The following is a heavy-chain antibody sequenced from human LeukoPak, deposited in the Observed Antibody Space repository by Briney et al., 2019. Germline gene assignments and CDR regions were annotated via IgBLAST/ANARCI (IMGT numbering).Heavy chain of an antibody. J-gene: IGHJ6*02. CDR3: ARDKHLWFGELLFVEGLDYYYGMDV. V-gene: IGHV3-7*01. CDR2: IKQDGREK. CDR1: GFTFSSYW. Sequence: GGSLRLSCAASGFTFSSYWMSWVRQAAGKGREWGANIKQDGREKYYVDSVKGRFTISRDNAKNSLYLQMNSLRAEDTAVYYCARDKHLWFGELLFVEGLDYYYGMDVWGQGTTVTVSS. D-gene: IGHD3-10*01.